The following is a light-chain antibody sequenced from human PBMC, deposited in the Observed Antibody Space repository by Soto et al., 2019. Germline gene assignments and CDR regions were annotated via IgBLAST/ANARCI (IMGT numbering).Light chain of an antibody. CDR3: CSYAGSYTL. V-gene: IGLV2-11*01. J-gene: IGLJ2*01. CDR1: SSDVGGYNF. CDR2: DVS. Sequence: QSALTQPHSVSGSPGQSVTISCTGTSSDVGGYNFVSWYQQHPGKAPKLMIYDVSQRPSGVPDRFSASKSGNTASLTISGLQAEDEADYYCCSYAGSYTLFGGGTKVTVL.